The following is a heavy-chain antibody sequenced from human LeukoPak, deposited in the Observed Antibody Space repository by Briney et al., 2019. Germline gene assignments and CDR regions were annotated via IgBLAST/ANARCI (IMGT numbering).Heavy chain of an antibody. D-gene: IGHD3-22*01. V-gene: IGHV3-23*01. J-gene: IGHJ4*02. CDR2: ISGSGGST. CDR3: AGPYYFDSSGYYPALGC. CDR1: GLTFSSYA. Sequence: GGSLRLSCAASGLTFSSYAMSWVRQAPGKGLEWVSAISGSGGSTYYADSVKGRFTISRDNSKNSLFLQMNSLRAEDTAVYYCAGPYYFDSSGYYPALGCWGQGTLVTVSS.